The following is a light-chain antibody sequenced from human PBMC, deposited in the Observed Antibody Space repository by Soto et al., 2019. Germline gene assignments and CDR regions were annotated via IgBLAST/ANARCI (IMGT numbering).Light chain of an antibody. CDR1: SSDVGGYNY. CDR3: CSYAGNSLGV. CDR2: DVS. J-gene: IGLJ3*02. Sequence: QAVVTQPRSVSGSPGQSGTISCTGTSSDVGGYNYVSWYQQHPGKAPKLVIYDVSKRPSGVPDRFSGSKSANTASLTISGLQAEDEADYYCCSYAGNSLGVFGGGTQLTVL. V-gene: IGLV2-11*01.